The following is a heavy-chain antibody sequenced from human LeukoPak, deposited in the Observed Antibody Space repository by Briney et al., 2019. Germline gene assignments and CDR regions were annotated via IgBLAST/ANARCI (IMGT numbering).Heavy chain of an antibody. D-gene: IGHD2-2*01. Sequence: EASVKVSCKASGYTFTSYYIHWVRQAPGQGLEWMGIINPSGGSTSYAQKFQGRVTMTRVTSTSTVYMELSSLRSEDTAVYYCARGRGYCSSTSCPSLYYFDYWGQGTLVTVSS. CDR3: ARGRGYCSSTSCPSLYYFDY. CDR1: GYTFTSYY. CDR2: INPSGGST. J-gene: IGHJ4*02. V-gene: IGHV1-46*01.